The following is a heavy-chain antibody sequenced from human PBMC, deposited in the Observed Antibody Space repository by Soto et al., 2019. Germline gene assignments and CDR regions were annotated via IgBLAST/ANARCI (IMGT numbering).Heavy chain of an antibody. V-gene: IGHV3-33*01. CDR1: GFTFSSYG. D-gene: IGHD1-26*01. CDR2: IWYDGSNK. J-gene: IGHJ4*02. Sequence: QVQLVESGGGVVQPGRSLRLSCAASGFTFSSYGRHWVRQAPGKGLEWVAVIWYDGSNKYYADSVKGRFTISRDNSKNTLYLQMNSLRAEDTAVYYCAREAFQEPFFDYWGQGTLVTVSS. CDR3: AREAFQEPFFDY.